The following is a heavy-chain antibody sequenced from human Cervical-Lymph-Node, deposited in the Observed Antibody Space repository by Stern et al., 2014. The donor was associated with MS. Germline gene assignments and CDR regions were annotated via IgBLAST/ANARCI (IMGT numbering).Heavy chain of an antibody. CDR1: GGTFSKFP. CDR3: ALSSETSDRWYSLGYDL. D-gene: IGHD6-13*01. Sequence: VQLVQSGAEVTKPGSSVKVSCNASGGTFSKFPSSCVRQAPGQGLEWMGGIFPVFGTPTYAQEFRGRVTITADVSTSTVYMELSSLRSDDTAVYYCALSSETSDRWYSLGYDLWGQGTLVTVSS. J-gene: IGHJ5*02. V-gene: IGHV1-69*01. CDR2: IFPVFGTP.